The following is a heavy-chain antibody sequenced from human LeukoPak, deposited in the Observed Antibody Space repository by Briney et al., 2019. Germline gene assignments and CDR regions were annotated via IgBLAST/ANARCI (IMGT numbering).Heavy chain of an antibody. CDR1: GGSFSGYY. V-gene: IGHV4-34*01. J-gene: IGHJ4*02. D-gene: IGHD3-22*01. CDR3: ARAGYYYDSSGYYYGFDY. CDR2: INHSGST. Sequence: SETLSLTCAVYGGSFSGYYWSWIRQPPGKGLEWIGEINHSGSTNYNPSLKSRVTISVDTSKNQFSLKLSSVTAADTAVYYCARAGYYYDSSGYYYGFDYWGQGTLVTVFS.